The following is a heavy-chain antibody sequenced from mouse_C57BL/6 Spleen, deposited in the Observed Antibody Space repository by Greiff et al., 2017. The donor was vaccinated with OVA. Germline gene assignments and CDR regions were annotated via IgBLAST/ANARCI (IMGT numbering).Heavy chain of an antibody. CDR2: ISDGGSYT. CDR3: ARGEDYGGSYWFAY. Sequence: DVKLVESGGGLVKPGGSLKLSCAASGFTFSSYAMSWVRQTPEKRLEWVATISDGGSYTYSPDNVKGRFTISRDNAKNNLYLQLSHLKAEDAAMYYCARGEDYGGSYWFAYWGQGTLVTVSA. J-gene: IGHJ3*01. D-gene: IGHD1-1*01. CDR1: GFTFSSYA. V-gene: IGHV5-4*03.